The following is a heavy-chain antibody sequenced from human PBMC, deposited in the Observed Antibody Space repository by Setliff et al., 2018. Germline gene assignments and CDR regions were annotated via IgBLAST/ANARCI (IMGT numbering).Heavy chain of an antibody. Sequence: GGSLRLSCAASGFSFSNTWMNWVRQAPGKGLEWVGRIKSITDGGTTDYAAPVKGRFSISRDDSINTVYLQMNSLLTEDTAVYYCTTDPYRPYYDFWSGFYTWGQGALVTVSS. CDR1: GFSFSNTW. D-gene: IGHD3-3*01. J-gene: IGHJ5*02. CDR2: IKSITDGGTT. V-gene: IGHV3-15*01. CDR3: TTDPYRPYYDFWSGFYT.